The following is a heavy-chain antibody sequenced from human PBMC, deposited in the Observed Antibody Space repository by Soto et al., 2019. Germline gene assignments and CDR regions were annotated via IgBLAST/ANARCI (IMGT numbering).Heavy chain of an antibody. CDR1: GYTFTSYY. CDR3: AINYPTPDWFDP. J-gene: IGHJ5*02. CDR2: INPSGGST. D-gene: IGHD1-7*01. Sequence: GASVKVSCKASGYTFTSYYMHWVRQAPGQGLEWMGIINPSGGSTSYAQKFQGRVTMTRDTSTSTVYMELSSLRSEDTAVYYCAINYPTPDWFDPWGQGTLVTVSS. V-gene: IGHV1-46*03.